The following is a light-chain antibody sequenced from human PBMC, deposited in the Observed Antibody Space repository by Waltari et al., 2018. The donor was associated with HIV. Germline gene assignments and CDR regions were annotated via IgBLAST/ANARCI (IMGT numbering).Light chain of an antibody. CDR1: QSVLYSSNNKNY. CDR2: WAS. Sequence: DIVMTQSSDSLAVSLGERAIINCKSSQSVLYSSNNKNYLAWYQQKPGQPPKLLIYWASNREPWVPDRFSGSGSGTDFTLTISSLQAEDVAVYYCQQHSSTPYTFGQGTKLEIK. CDR3: QQHSSTPYT. J-gene: IGKJ2*01. V-gene: IGKV4-1*01.